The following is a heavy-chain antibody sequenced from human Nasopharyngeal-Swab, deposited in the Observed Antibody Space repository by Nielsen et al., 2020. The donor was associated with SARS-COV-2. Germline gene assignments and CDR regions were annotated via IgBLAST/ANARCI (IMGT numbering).Heavy chain of an antibody. CDR1: GGSISSGSYN. V-gene: IGHV4-61*02. CDR3: ARVLRTVGTFDY. Sequence: SETLSLTCTVSGGSISSGSYNWSWIRQPAGKGLEWIGRIDTSGSTNYNPSSKSRVTISVDTSKNQFSLKLSSVTAADTAGYYCARVLRTVGTFDYWGQGTLVTVSS. CDR2: IDTSGST. D-gene: IGHD1-14*01. J-gene: IGHJ4*02.